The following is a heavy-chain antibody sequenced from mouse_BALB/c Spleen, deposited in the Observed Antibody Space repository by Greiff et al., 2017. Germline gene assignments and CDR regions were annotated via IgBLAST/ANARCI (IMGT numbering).Heavy chain of an antibody. CDR3: ARDYERPKSAMDY. Sequence: QVQLQQSGPGLVAPSQSLSITCTVSGFSLTSYGVHWVRQPPGKGLEWLGVIWAGGSTNYNSALMSRLSISKDNSKSQVFLKMNSLQTDDTAMYYCARDYERPKSAMDYWGQGTSVTVSS. D-gene: IGHD2-3*01. V-gene: IGHV2-9*02. CDR2: IWAGGST. J-gene: IGHJ4*01. CDR1: GFSLTSYG.